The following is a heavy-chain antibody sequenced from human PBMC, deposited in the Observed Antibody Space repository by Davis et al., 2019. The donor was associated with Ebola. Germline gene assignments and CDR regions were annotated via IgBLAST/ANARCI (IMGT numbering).Heavy chain of an antibody. V-gene: IGHV4-34*01. CDR1: GGSFSGYY. CDR3: ARVLRANDYAFFAY. Sequence: MPGGSLRLSCAVYGGSFSGYYWSWIRQPPGKGLEWIGEINHSGSTNYNPSLKSRVTISVDTSKNQFSLKLSSVTAADTAVYYCARVLRANDYAFFAYWGQGNLVTVSS. CDR2: INHSGST. D-gene: IGHD4-17*01. J-gene: IGHJ4*02.